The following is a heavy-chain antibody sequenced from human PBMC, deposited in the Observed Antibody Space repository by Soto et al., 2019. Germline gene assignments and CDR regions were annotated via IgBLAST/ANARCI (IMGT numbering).Heavy chain of an antibody. D-gene: IGHD3-10*01. CDR1: GGSIDGYN. CDR2: VYYNGGS. V-gene: IGHV4-59*08. J-gene: IGHJ6*02. Sequence: QVQLQESGPGLVKPSETLSLTCTVSGGSIDGYNCAWIRRPPGKALEWVGYVYYNGGSSYNPSLKSRVALSMATSKSQFSLQLRSVTAADTAVYYCARQGIGNLHGLVDVWGRGTTVTVSS. CDR3: ARQGIGNLHGLVDV.